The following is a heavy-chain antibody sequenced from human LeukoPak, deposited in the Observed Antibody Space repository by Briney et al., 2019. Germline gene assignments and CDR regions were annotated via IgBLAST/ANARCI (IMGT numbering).Heavy chain of an antibody. Sequence: PGGSLRLSCTASGFTFGDYAMSWVRQAPGKGLEWVGFIRSKAYGGTTEYAASVKGRFTISRDDSKSIAYLQMNSLKTEDTAVYYCTRCMVGYSGYDFPVVYWGQGTLVTVSS. CDR1: GFTFGDYA. CDR2: IRSKAYGGTT. V-gene: IGHV3-49*04. CDR3: TRCMVGYSGYDFPVVY. J-gene: IGHJ4*02. D-gene: IGHD5-12*01.